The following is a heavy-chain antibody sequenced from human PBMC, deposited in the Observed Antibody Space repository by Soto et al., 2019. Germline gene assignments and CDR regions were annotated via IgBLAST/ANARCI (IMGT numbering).Heavy chain of an antibody. CDR1: GFTFSNAW. CDR2: IKSKTDGGTT. V-gene: IGHV3-15*07. J-gene: IGHJ6*02. CDR3: TTESALWFGPSIYANYYYYYYGMDV. Sequence: EVQLVESGGGLVKPGGSLRLSCAASGFTFSNAWMNWVRQAPGKGLEWVGRIKSKTDGGTTDYAAPVKGRFTISRDDSKNTLYLQMNSLKTEDTAVYYCTTESALWFGPSIYANYYYYYYGMDVWGQGTTVTVSS. D-gene: IGHD3-10*01.